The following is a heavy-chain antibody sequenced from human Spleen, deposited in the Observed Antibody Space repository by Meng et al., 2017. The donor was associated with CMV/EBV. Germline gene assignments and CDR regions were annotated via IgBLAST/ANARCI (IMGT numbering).Heavy chain of an antibody. CDR2: ISAYNGNT. CDR3: ARDRATRAYYFDY. D-gene: IGHD1-1*01. V-gene: IGHV1-18*01. CDR1: GYPFPIYG. J-gene: IGHJ4*02. Sequence: CQASGYPFPIYGISWVRQAPGQGLEWMGCISAYNGNTNYAQHFQGRVTMTTDTHTTTAYMELRSLRSDDTAIYFCARDRATRAYYFDYWGQGTLVTVSS.